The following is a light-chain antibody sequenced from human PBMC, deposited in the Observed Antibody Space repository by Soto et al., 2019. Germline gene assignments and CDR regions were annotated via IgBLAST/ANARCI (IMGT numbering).Light chain of an antibody. Sequence: QSALTQPASVSGSSGQSITISCTGTSSDIGGYNYVSWYRQHPGKAPKLMIYEVSNRPSGVSNRFFGSKSGNTASLTISGLQAEDEADYYCSSYTTTSTLVFGGGTKLTVL. CDR1: SSDIGGYNY. V-gene: IGLV2-14*01. J-gene: IGLJ2*01. CDR2: EVS. CDR3: SSYTTTSTLV.